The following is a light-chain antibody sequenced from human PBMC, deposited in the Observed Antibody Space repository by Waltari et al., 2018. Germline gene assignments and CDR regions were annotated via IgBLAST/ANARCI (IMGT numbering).Light chain of an antibody. CDR1: QSISSY. V-gene: IGKV3-15*01. CDR3: QQYDKWPLT. CDR2: DAS. Sequence: EIVMTQSPATLSVSPGERVTLSCRASQSISSYLAWYQQKPGQAPRLPIHDASTRATSIPARFGGSGSGTEFTLTISSLQSEDFAVYYCQQYDKWPLTFGGGTEVEIK. J-gene: IGKJ4*01.